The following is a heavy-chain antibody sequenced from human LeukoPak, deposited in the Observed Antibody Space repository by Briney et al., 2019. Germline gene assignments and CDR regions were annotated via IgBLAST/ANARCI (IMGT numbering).Heavy chain of an antibody. CDR3: ARDFLPPKIYYGSGTPLVLGSY. CDR2: INPNGGDT. J-gene: IGHJ4*02. V-gene: IGHV1-2*02. CDR1: GYTFTGYY. Sequence: ASVKVSCKASGYTFTGYYMHWVRQAPGQGLQWMGWINPNGGDTNYAQKFQGRVTMTRDTSISTAYMELSRLRSDDTAVYYCARDFLPPKIYYGSGTPLVLGSYWGQGTLVTVSS. D-gene: IGHD3-10*01.